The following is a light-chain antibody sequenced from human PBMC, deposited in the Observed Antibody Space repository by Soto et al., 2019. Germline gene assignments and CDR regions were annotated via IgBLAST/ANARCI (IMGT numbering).Light chain of an antibody. CDR1: SSNIANNY. V-gene: IGLV1-40*01. CDR2: GGN. J-gene: IGLJ1*01. Sequence: QSVLTQPPSASGTPGQRVTISCSGSSSNIANNYVYWYQHLPGTAPKLLIYGGNNRPSGVPDRFSGSRSGTSASLAITGLQDEDEADYYCQSYDMSLNNHVFGTGTKVTV. CDR3: QSYDMSLNNHV.